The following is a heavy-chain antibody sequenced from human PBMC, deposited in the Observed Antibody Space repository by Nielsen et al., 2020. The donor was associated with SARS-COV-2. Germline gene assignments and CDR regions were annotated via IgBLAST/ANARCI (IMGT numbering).Heavy chain of an antibody. D-gene: IGHD1-7*01. CDR1: GGTFSSYA. CDR2: IIPIFGTA. J-gene: IGHJ5*02. V-gene: IGHV1-69*05. CDR3: ARGHNWNYRTPNNWFDP. Sequence: SVKVSCKASGGTFSSYAISWVRQAPGQGLEWMGGIIPIFGTANYARKFQGRVTMTRDTSTSTVYMELSSLRSEDTAVYYCARGHNWNYRTPNNWFDPWGQGTLVTVSS.